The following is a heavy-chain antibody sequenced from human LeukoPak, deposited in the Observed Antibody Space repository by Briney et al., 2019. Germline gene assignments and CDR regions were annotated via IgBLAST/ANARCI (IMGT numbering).Heavy chain of an antibody. V-gene: IGHV3-66*01. CDR3: ASRVDYDSSGYYHGMDV. Sequence: GGSLRLSCAASGFTVSSNYMSWVRQAPGKGLEWVSVIYSGGSTYYAASVKGGFTISRDNSKNTLYLQMNSLRAEDTAVYYCASRVDYDSSGYYHGMDVWGQGTTVTVSS. D-gene: IGHD3-22*01. CDR2: IYSGGST. J-gene: IGHJ6*02. CDR1: GFTVSSNY.